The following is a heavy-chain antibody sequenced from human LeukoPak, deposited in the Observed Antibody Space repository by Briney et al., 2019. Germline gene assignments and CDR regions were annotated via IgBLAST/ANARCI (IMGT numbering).Heavy chain of an antibody. J-gene: IGHJ4*02. CDR1: GFTFRSHA. Sequence: QTGGSLRLSCVGSGFTFRSHAMSWVRQAPEKGLEFVSGIYENGGTTYYADSVKGRFSISRDSSKNTLYLQMDSLRGEDTAVYYCAKDFRIGYSARFDYWGQGALVTVSS. CDR2: IYENGGTT. D-gene: IGHD2-21*01. V-gene: IGHV3-23*01. CDR3: AKDFRIGYSARFDY.